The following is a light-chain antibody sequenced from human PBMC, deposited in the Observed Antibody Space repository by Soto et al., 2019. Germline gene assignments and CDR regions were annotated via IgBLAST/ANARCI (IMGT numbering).Light chain of an antibody. Sequence: ALTQPASVSGSPGQSITISCTGTSTDVGRYNYVSWYQQHPGKAPKLMVYDVSNRPSWVSNRFSGSKSGITASLTISGLQAEDEADYYCTSYTSDSTYVFGTGTKVTVL. V-gene: IGLV2-14*01. J-gene: IGLJ1*01. CDR1: STDVGRYNY. CDR3: TSYTSDSTYV. CDR2: DVS.